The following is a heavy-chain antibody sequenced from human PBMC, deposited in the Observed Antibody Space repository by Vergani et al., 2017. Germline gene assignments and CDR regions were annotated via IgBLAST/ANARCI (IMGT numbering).Heavy chain of an antibody. CDR3: AKDLGTSSGGGWFNP. CDR2: ISWNSNSI. D-gene: IGHD6-6*01. J-gene: IGHJ5*02. V-gene: IGHV3-9*02. Sequence: EVQLEEFGGGLVLPGRSLRLSCVASGFTSAGYAMHWVRQAPGKGLEWVSGISWNSNSIGYADSVKGRFTISRDNAKNSLYLQMNSLRAGDTALYDCAKDLGTSSGGGWFNPWGQGTLVTVSS. CDR1: GFTSAGYA.